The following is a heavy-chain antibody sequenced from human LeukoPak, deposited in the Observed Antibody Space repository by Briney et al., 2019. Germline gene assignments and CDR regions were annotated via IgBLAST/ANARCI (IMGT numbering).Heavy chain of an antibody. CDR1: GGSISGSSYH. CDR2: IYYTGSS. Sequence: SETLSLTCTVSGGSISGSSYHWGWIRQPPGKGLEWIGSIYYTGSSSYNPSLKSRVTISVDTSKNQFSLRLTSVIAADTAVYYCARMSRLDYWGQGTLVTVSS. CDR3: ARMSRLDY. J-gene: IGHJ4*02. V-gene: IGHV4-39*01.